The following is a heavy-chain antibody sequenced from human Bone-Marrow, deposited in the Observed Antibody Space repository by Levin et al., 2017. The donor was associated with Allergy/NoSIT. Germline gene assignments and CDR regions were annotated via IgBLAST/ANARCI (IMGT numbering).Heavy chain of an antibody. CDR1: GYTFTGYY. CDR2: INPNSGGT. CDR3: ARTLRSPGVYYFDY. D-gene: IGHD5-12*01. V-gene: IGHV1-2*06. J-gene: IGHJ4*02. Sequence: GESLKISCQASGYTFTGYYMHWVRQAPGQGLEWMGRINPNSGGTNYAQKFQGRVTMTRDTSISTAYMELSRLRSDDTAVYYCARTLRSPGVYYFDYWGQGTLVTVSS.